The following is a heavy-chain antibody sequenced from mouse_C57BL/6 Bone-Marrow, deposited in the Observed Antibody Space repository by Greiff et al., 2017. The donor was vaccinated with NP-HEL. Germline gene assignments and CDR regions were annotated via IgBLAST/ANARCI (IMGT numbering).Heavy chain of an antibody. V-gene: IGHV1-9*01. D-gene: IGHD1-1*01. CDR1: GYTFTGYW. J-gene: IGHJ4*01. CDR2: ILPGSGST. Sequence: QVQLQQSGAELMKPGASVKLSCKATGYTFTGYWIEWVKQRPGHGLEWIGEILPGSGSTNYNEKFKGKATFTADTSSNTAYMPLSSLTTEDSAIYYCARGLLIYYYGSSPYYYAMDYWGQGTSVTVSS. CDR3: ARGLLIYYYGSSPYYYAMDY.